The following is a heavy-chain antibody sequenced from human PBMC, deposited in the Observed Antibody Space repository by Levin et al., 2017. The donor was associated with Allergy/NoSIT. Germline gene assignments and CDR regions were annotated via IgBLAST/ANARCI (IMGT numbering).Heavy chain of an antibody. D-gene: IGHD3-9*01. CDR1: GFTFSSYA. CDR2: ISYDGSNK. J-gene: IGHJ4*02. Sequence: PGGSLRLSCAASGFTFSSYAMHWVRQAPGKGLEWVAVISYDGSNKYYADSVKGRFTISRDNSKNTLYLQMNSLRAEDTAVYYCARGYLYYDILTGQLDYWGQGTLVTVSS. V-gene: IGHV3-30-3*01. CDR3: ARGYLYYDILTGQLDY.